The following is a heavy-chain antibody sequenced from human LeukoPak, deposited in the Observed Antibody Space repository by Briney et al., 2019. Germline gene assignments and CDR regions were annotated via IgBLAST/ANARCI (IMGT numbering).Heavy chain of an antibody. CDR3: ARDWNYVPDC. CDR2: VGGYNGNT. D-gene: IGHD1-7*01. V-gene: IGHV1-18*01. Sequence: ASVNVSCKASGYTFTSYGVSRVRQAPGQGLEWLGWVGGYNGNTKYAQNLQGRVTVTTDTSTSTAYMDLRSLRSDDSAVYYCARDWNYVPDCWGQGTLVIVSS. J-gene: IGHJ4*02. CDR1: GYTFTSYG.